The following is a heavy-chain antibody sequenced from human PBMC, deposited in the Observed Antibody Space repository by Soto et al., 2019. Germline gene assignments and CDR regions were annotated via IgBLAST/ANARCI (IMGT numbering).Heavy chain of an antibody. V-gene: IGHV3-66*01. CDR3: ARFGNYNYYYGMDV. CDR2: IYSGGST. D-gene: IGHD3-10*01. J-gene: IGHJ6*02. Sequence: SLRLSCAASGFTVSSNYMSWVRQAPGKGLEWVSVIYSGGSTYYADSVKGRFTISRDNSKNTLYLQMNSLRAEDTAVYYCARFGNYNYYYGMDVWGQGTTVTVSS. CDR1: GFTVSSNY.